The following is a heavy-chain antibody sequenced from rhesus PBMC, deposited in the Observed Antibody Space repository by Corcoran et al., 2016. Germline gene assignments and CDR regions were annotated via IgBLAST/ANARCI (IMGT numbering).Heavy chain of an antibody. CDR2: IDGGGSST. J-gene: IGHJ4*01. CDR3: ASGGYSGYRLGDY. CDR1: GGSISSSY. Sequence: QLQLQESGPGLVKPSETLSVTCAVSGGSISSSYWSWIRQAPGKGLEWIGYIDGGGSSTNYNPSLKRRVTLSVDTSKNQLSLKLSSVTAADTAVYYCASGGYSGYRLGDYWGQGVLVTVSS. D-gene: IGHD5-42*01. V-gene: IGHV4-169*02.